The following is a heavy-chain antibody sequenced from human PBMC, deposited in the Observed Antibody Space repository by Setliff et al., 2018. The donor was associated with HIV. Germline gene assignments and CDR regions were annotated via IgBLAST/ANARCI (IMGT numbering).Heavy chain of an antibody. CDR3: ARGEKRFLEWLPLDYYYYYYMDV. CDR2: INPNSLDT. J-gene: IGHJ6*03. CDR1: GYTFTNFY. Sequence: ASVKVSCKASGYTFTNFYLHWVRQAPGQGLEWMGWINPNSLDTNYVQNFQGRVTMTSDTSINTAYMELSRLRSDDTAVYYCARGEKRFLEWLPLDYYYYYYMDVWGEGITVTVSS. D-gene: IGHD3-3*01. V-gene: IGHV1-2*02.